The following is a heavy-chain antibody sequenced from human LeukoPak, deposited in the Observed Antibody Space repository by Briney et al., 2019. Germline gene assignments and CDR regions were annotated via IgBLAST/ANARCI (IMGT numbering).Heavy chain of an antibody. J-gene: IGHJ4*02. V-gene: IGHV4-39*01. CDR3: VVLTGPSRFDY. Sequence: KPSETLSLTCTVSVGSISSSNYYWGWIRQPPGNRLEWIGSIYYSGSTYYNPSLKSRVTISVDTSKNQFSLKLSSVTAADTAVYYCVVLTGPSRFDYWGQGTLVTVSS. CDR1: VGSISSSNYY. CDR2: IYYSGST. D-gene: IGHD3-9*01.